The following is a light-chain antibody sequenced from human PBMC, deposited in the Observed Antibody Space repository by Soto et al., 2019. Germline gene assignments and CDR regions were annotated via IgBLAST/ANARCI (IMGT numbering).Light chain of an antibody. CDR1: DYNIGSQS. CDR2: DTH. CDR3: VAWDSDLSGLV. J-gene: IGLJ3*02. Sequence: QSVLTQPPSVSAAPGQRVTMSCSGGDYNIGSQSVSWYQHLPGTAPKLLLFDTHKRPSGIPDRFSGSKSGTSATLGITGLQTGDEADYYCVAWDSDLSGLVFGGGTKLTVL. V-gene: IGLV1-51*01.